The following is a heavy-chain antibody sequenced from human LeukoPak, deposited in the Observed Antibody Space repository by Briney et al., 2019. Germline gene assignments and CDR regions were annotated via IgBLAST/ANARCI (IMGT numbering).Heavy chain of an antibody. CDR1: GYTFTSYD. Sequence: ASVKVSCKASGYTFTSYDINWVRQATGQGLEWMGWMNPNSGNTGYAQKFQGRVTMTRNTPISTAYMELSSLRSEDTAVYYCARSLLWSGYYYGMDVWGQGTTVTVSS. J-gene: IGHJ6*02. D-gene: IGHD3-3*01. CDR3: ARSLLWSGYYYGMDV. CDR2: MNPNSGNT. V-gene: IGHV1-8*01.